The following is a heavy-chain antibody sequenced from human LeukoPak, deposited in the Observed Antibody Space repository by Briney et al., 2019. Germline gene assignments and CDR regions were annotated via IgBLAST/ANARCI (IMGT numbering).Heavy chain of an antibody. J-gene: IGHJ4*02. Sequence: SQTLSLTCTVSGDSISSGGYYWSWIRQPPGKGLEWIGYIHHSGDTYQNPSLKSRVTVSSDRSKNQFYLKLSSVTAADTAVYFCARLIAADPQLDSWGQGTLVTVSS. V-gene: IGHV4-30-2*01. CDR2: IHHSGDT. CDR3: ARLIAADPQLDS. D-gene: IGHD6-13*01. CDR1: GDSISSGGYY.